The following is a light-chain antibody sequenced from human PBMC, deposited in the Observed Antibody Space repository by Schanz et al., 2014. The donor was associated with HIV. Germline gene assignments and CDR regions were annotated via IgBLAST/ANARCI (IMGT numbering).Light chain of an antibody. J-gene: IGKJ2*01. V-gene: IGKV1-6*01. CDR3: LQYNDDVYT. CDR1: QDIRND. CDR2: AGS. Sequence: AIQMTQSPSSLSASVGDRVTITCRASQDIRNDLGWYQQKPGKAPKLLIYAGSRLQSGVPSRFSGSGSGTDFTLTISSLQPADFATYYCLQYNDDVYTFGQGTKLEIK.